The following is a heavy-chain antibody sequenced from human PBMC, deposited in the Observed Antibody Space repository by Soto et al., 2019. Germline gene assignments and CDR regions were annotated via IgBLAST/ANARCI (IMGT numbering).Heavy chain of an antibody. CDR3: ARQDWGSSDAFDI. CDR1: GFTFSSYS. Sequence: GGSLRLSCAASGFTFSSYSLNWVRQAPGKGLEWVSSISSSSNYIYDADSVKGRFTISRDNAKNSLYLQMNSLRAEDTAVYYCARQDWGSSDAFDIWGQGTMVTVSS. V-gene: IGHV3-21*01. CDR2: ISSSSNYI. J-gene: IGHJ3*02. D-gene: IGHD7-27*01.